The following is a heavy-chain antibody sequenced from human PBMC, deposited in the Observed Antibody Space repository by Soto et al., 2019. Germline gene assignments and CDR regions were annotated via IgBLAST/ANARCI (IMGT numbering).Heavy chain of an antibody. D-gene: IGHD2-21*02. CDR2: IYYSGST. CDR1: GGSISSGDYY. Sequence: PLEILSLACSVSGGSISSGDYYWSWIRQPPGEGLEWIGYIYYSGSTYYNPSLKSRVTISVDTAKNQSYLKMSSVGAAVTAGYSCARHNVVVTSILNAFDVWGQGTMVTVSS. J-gene: IGHJ3*01. CDR3: ARHNVVVTSILNAFDV. V-gene: IGHV4-30-4*01.